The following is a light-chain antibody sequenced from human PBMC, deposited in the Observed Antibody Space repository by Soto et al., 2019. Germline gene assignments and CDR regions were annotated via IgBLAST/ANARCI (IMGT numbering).Light chain of an antibody. J-gene: IGKJ5*01. V-gene: IGKV3-20*01. CDR2: GAS. CDR1: QSVSSSY. CDR3: QQYGSSAIT. Sequence: IVSTQSPGTLSLSPGERATLSCRASQSVSSSYLAWYQQKPGQAPRLLIYGASSRATGIPDRFSGSGSGTDFTLTISRLEPEDFAVYYCQQYGSSAITFGQGTRLEIK.